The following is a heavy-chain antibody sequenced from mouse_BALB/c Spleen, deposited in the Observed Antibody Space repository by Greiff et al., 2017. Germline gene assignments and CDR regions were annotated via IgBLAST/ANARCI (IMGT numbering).Heavy chain of an antibody. CDR2: INPNNGDT. D-gene: IGHD2-3*01. CDR1: GYTFTDYY. V-gene: IGHV1-26*01. J-gene: IGHJ3*01. Sequence: VQLKQSGPELVKPGASVKMSCKASGYTFTDYYMKWVKQSHGQSLEWIGDINPNNGDTFYNQKFKGKATLTVDKSSSTAYMQLNSLTSEDSAVYYCASLGNYNGYYAWFAYWGQGTLVTVSA. CDR3: ASLGNYNGYYAWFAY.